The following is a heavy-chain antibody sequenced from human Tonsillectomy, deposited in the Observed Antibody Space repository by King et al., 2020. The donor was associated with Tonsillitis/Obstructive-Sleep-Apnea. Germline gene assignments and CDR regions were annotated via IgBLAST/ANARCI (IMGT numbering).Heavy chain of an antibody. D-gene: IGHD3-22*01. V-gene: IGHV4-4*07. J-gene: IGHJ4*02. CDR3: ARDMDSSGYYYFDY. Sequence: QLQESGPGLVKPSETLSLTCTVSGGSISSYYWSWIRQPAGKGLEWIGRSYTSGSTNYNPSLKSRVTMSVDTSKNQFSLKLSSVTAADTAVYYCARDMDSSGYYYFDYWGQGTLVTVSS. CDR2: SYTSGST. CDR1: GGSISSYY.